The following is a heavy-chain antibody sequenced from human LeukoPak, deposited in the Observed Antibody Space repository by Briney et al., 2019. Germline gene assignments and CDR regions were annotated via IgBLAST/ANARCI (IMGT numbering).Heavy chain of an antibody. Sequence: GASVKVSCKASGYTFTGYYVHWVRQAPGQGLEWMGWINPNSGGTNYAQKFQGRVTMTRDTSISTAYMELSRLRSDDTAVYYCARGQTLDYYDSSGYYVIDYWGQGTLVTVSS. J-gene: IGHJ4*02. D-gene: IGHD3-22*01. CDR3: ARGQTLDYYDSSGYYVIDY. V-gene: IGHV1-2*02. CDR2: INPNSGGT. CDR1: GYTFTGYY.